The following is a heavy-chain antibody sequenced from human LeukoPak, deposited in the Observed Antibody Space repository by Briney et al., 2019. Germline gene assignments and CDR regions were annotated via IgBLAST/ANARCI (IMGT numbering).Heavy chain of an antibody. Sequence: SETLSLTCAVYGGSFSGYYWSWIRQPPGKGLEWIGEINHSGSTNYNPSLKSRVTISVDTSKNQFSLKLSSVTAADTAVYYCAGVHGYCSGGSCYSHDAFDIWGQGTMVTVSS. V-gene: IGHV4-34*01. J-gene: IGHJ3*02. D-gene: IGHD2-15*01. CDR2: INHSGST. CDR1: GGSFSGYY. CDR3: AGVHGYCSGGSCYSHDAFDI.